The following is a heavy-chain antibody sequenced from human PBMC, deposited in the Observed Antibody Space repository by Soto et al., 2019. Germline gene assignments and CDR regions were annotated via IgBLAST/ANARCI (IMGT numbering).Heavy chain of an antibody. D-gene: IGHD2-2*01. CDR2: IYSSGST. J-gene: IGHJ6*01. V-gene: IGHV3-53*01. CDR1: GYTVSSNY. Sequence: EVQLVESGGGLIQPGGSLRLSCAASGYTVSSNYMSWVRQAPGKGLEWVSVIYSSGSTYYADSVRGRFTISRDNSKNTVFLPMNSLRVEDTAVYYWARDRASRGRDVWGQGTTVTVSS. CDR3: ARDRASRGRDV.